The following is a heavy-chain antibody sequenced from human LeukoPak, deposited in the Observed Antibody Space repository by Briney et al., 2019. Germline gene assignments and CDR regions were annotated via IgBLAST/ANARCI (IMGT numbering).Heavy chain of an antibody. Sequence: SETLSLTCAVYGGSLSGYYWSWIRQSPGKGLEWIGEISKSASSNYNPSLKSRVILSFDTSKTQFFLKLSSVTAADTAVYYCARKVGASPSWFDPWGQGALVTVSS. J-gene: IGHJ5*02. CDR2: ISKSASS. V-gene: IGHV4-34*01. CDR1: GGSLSGYY. D-gene: IGHD1-26*01. CDR3: ARKVGASPSWFDP.